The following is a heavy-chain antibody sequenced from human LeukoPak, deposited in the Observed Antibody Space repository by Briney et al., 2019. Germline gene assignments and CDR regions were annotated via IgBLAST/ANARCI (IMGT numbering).Heavy chain of an antibody. V-gene: IGHV3-7*01. Sequence: PGGSLRLSCAASGFTLSSYWMGWVRQAPGKGLEWVANIKQDGSEKYYVDSVKGRFTISRDNAKNSLYLQMNSLRAEETAVYYCARDRGHSSSSYLDYWGQGTLVTVSS. CDR3: ARDRGHSSSSYLDY. CDR2: IKQDGSEK. J-gene: IGHJ4*02. D-gene: IGHD6-6*01. CDR1: GFTLSSYW.